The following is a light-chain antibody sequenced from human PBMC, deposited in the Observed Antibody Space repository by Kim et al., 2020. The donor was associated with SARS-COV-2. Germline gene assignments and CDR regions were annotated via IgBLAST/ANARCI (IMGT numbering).Light chain of an antibody. CDR1: QSGSSY. Sequence: GYPGVSAAISCRASQSGSSYVAWYQQKPGQAPRLLIYGASTRATDIPARFSGSGSGTDFTLTISSLQSEDLAVYHCQQYDDWPPWTFGQGTKLEI. CDR2: GAS. CDR3: QQYDDWPPWT. J-gene: IGKJ1*01. V-gene: IGKV3-15*01.